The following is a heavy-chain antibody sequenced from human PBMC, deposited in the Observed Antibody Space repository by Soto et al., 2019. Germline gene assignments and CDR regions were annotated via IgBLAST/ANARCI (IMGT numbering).Heavy chain of an antibody. CDR3: XXXXXXXXYFLYYYYGRDV. V-gene: IGHV1-69*01. CDR2: IIPIFGTA. CDR1: GGTFSSYA. Sequence: QVQLVQSGAEVKKPGSSVKVSCKASGGTFSSYAISWVRQAPGXGLXWMXGIIPIFGTANYAQKFQGRVTITADESTSTAYMEXXXLXSEDTAVYXCXXXXXXXXYFLYYYYGRDVWGQGTTVTVSS. J-gene: IGHJ6*02. D-gene: IGHD4-17*01.